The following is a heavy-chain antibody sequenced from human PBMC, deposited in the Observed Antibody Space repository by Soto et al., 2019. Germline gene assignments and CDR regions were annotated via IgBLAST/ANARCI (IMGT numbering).Heavy chain of an antibody. V-gene: IGHV5-51*01. D-gene: IGHD6-13*01. CDR2: VDFGGSRT. CDR1: RYSFTTNW. J-gene: IGHJ4*02. Sequence: GESLKISCKGPRYSFTTNWIAWVRQMPGKGPEWMGRVDFGGSRTRYGPSFEGQITISADRSISTAYLQWRSLKASDSAMYYCATWRGSSWLDYWGQGTQVTVSS. CDR3: ATWRGSSWLDY.